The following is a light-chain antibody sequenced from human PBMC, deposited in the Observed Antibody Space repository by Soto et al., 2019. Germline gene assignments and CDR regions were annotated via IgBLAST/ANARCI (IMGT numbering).Light chain of an antibody. Sequence: QSALTQPPSASGSPGQSVTISCTGTSSDLGDFYYVSWYQQHPGQVPKLMIYEVTKRPSGVPDRFSGSKSGNTASLTVSGLQAEDEADYYCSSRIGCTSVVFGGGTKLTVL. J-gene: IGLJ2*01. V-gene: IGLV2-8*01. CDR1: SSDLGDFYY. CDR2: EVT. CDR3: SSRIGCTSVV.